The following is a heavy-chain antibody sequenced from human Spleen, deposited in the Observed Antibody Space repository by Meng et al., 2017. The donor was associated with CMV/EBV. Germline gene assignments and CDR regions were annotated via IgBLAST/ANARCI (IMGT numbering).Heavy chain of an antibody. V-gene: IGHV3-73*01. CDR1: GFTFSGST. D-gene: IGHD2-8*01. Sequence: SCAASGFTFSGSTIHWVRQASGKGLEWVGHVRTKGNNYATAYAASVKGRFTISRDDSKSTAYVQMNSLKTEDTAVYYCTRHTSVLGDYWGQGTLVTVSS. CDR3: TRHTSVLGDY. J-gene: IGHJ4*02. CDR2: VRTKGNNYAT.